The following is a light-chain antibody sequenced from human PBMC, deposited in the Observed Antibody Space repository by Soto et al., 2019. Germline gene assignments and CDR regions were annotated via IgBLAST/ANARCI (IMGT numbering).Light chain of an antibody. V-gene: IGLV4-69*01. J-gene: IGLJ3*02. CDR2: LNSDGSH. CDR1: SGHSYYA. CDR3: QTWGTGIGV. Sequence: QPVLTQSPSASASLGASVKLTCTLSSGHSYYAIAWHQQQPEKGPRYLMKLNSDGSHNKGDGIPDRFSGSSSGAERYLTISSLQSEYEADYYCQTWGTGIGVFGGGTKLTVL.